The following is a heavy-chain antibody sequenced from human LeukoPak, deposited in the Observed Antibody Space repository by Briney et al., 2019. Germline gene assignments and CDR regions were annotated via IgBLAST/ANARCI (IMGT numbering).Heavy chain of an antibody. CDR1: GYTFTSSD. Sequence: ASVKVSCKASGYTFTSSDINWVRQAPGQGLEWMGWMNPNSGKTGSARKFQGRVAMTKNISISTAYIEVSTLGYEDTATYYCARGRPGLASAGTYDFWGQGTLITVSS. CDR2: MNPNSGKT. D-gene: IGHD6-13*01. CDR3: ARGRPGLASAGTYDF. J-gene: IGHJ4*02. V-gene: IGHV1-8*01.